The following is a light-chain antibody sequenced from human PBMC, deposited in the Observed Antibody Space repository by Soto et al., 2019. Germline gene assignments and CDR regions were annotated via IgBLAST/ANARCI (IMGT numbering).Light chain of an antibody. CDR3: QQYGSSGT. CDR1: QSVSSDS. Sequence: EIVLTQSPGTLSLSPGERATLSCRASQSVSSDSVAWYQQKPGQAPRLLIYGASNRATGIPDRFSGSGSGTDFTLTISRLEPEDFAVYYCQQYGSSGTFGQGTKVDIK. V-gene: IGKV3-20*01. CDR2: GAS. J-gene: IGKJ1*01.